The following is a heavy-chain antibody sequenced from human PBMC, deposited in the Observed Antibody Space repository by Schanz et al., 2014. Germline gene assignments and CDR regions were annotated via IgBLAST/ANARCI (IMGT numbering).Heavy chain of an antibody. CDR2: ISVYNHNK. Sequence: QDQLLQSGAAVKKPGSSVRVSCKASGGTLDTYKIAWVRQAPGQGLEWMGWISVYNHNKEYDQKFQGRVTMTTDTSTSTAYMELRSLRSDDTAVYYCAKAEYDILTDSYSRLDPWGQGTLVTVSS. CDR3: AKAEYDILTDSYSRLDP. D-gene: IGHD3-9*01. V-gene: IGHV1-18*01. J-gene: IGHJ5*02. CDR1: GGTLDTYK.